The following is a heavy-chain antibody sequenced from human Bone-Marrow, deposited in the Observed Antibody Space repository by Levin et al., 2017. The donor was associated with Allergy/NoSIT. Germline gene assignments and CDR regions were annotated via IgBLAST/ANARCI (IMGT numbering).Heavy chain of an antibody. CDR1: GFTFSTYA. CDR2: ISGSGGST. V-gene: IGHV3-23*01. Sequence: ESLKISCAASGFTFSTYAMNWVRQAPGKGLEWVSSISGSGGSTYYVDSVKGRFTISRDNSRDTLYLQMNSLRAEDTAVYYCAKDPAAAGVFDYWGQGTLVTVSS. J-gene: IGHJ4*02. D-gene: IGHD6-13*01. CDR3: AKDPAAAGVFDY.